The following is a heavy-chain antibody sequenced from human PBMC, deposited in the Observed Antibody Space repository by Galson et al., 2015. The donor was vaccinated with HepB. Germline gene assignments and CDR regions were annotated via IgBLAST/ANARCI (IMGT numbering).Heavy chain of an antibody. CDR2: ISGSGSSI. CDR3: AKNRFYCTSTSCSTRYDFDY. J-gene: IGHJ4*02. CDR1: GFPFGSHA. V-gene: IGHV3-23*01. D-gene: IGHD2-2*01. Sequence: LRLSCAASGFPFGSHAMSWVRQAPGKGLEWVSDISGSGSSIYYADPVRGRFTISRDNSENTLYLQMNRLRAEDTAVYFCAKNRFYCTSTSCSTRYDFDYWGQGTLVTVSS.